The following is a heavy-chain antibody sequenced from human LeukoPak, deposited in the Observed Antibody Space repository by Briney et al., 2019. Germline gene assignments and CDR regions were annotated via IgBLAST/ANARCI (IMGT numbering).Heavy chain of an antibody. CDR3: ARRDYVWGSYRPFDY. CDR2: INHSGST. D-gene: IGHD3-16*02. J-gene: IGHJ4*02. Sequence: PSETLSLTCAVYGGSFSGYYWSWIRQPPGKGLEWIGEINHSGSTNYNPSLKSRVTISVDTSKSQFSPKLSSVTAADTAVYYCARRDYVWGSYRPFDYWGQGTLVTVSS. V-gene: IGHV4-34*01. CDR1: GGSFSGYY.